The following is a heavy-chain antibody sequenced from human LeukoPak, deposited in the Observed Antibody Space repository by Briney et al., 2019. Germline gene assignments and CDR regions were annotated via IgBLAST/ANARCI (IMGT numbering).Heavy chain of an antibody. V-gene: IGHV4-34*01. D-gene: IGHD6-19*01. J-gene: IGHJ4*02. CDR3: ARGERNSGWSDY. Sequence: SETLSPTCAVYGGSFSGYYWSWIRQPPGKGLEWIGEINHSGSTNYNPSLKSRVTISVDTSKNQFSLKLSSVTAADTAVYYCARGERNSGWSDYWGQGTLVTVSS. CDR2: INHSGST. CDR1: GGSFSGYY.